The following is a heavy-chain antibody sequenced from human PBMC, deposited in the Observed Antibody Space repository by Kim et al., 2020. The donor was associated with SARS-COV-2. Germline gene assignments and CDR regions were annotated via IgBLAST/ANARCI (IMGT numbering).Heavy chain of an antibody. D-gene: IGHD6-6*01. CDR2: IDYDGSP. CDR1: GGSISGSDFY. Sequence: SETLSLTCTVSGGSISGSDFYWGWIRQPPGKGLEWIGSIDYDGSPYYNPSLKSRVTTSVDTSKNQFSLRLNSVSPADTAVYFCARHRIYSGIEGRREDFDYWGQGTLVTVSS. J-gene: IGHJ4*02. CDR3: ARHRIYSGIEGRREDFDY. V-gene: IGHV4-39*01.